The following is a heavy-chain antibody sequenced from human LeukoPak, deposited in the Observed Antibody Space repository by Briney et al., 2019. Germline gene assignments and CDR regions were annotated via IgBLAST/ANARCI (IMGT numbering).Heavy chain of an antibody. CDR1: GFTFSDYY. CDR2: ISSSSSYT. V-gene: IGHV3-11*06. D-gene: IGHD1-14*01. CDR3: ARETPPYNNWFDP. J-gene: IGHJ5*02. Sequence: RGSLRLSCAASGFTFSDYYMSWIRQAPGKGLEWVSYISSSSSYTNYADSVKGRFTISRDNAKNSLYLQMNSLRAEDTAVYYCARETPPYNNWFDPWGQGTLVTVSS.